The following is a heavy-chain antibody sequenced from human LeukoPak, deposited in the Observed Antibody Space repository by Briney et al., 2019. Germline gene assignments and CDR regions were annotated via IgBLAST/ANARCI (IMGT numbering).Heavy chain of an antibody. J-gene: IGHJ4*02. CDR3: AKSRSGYEEFDY. CDR1: GFTFSSYA. D-gene: IGHD5-12*01. V-gene: IGHV3-23*01. CDR2: ISGSGGST. Sequence: PGGSLRLSCAASGFTFSSYAMSWVRQAPGKGLEWVSAISGSGGSTYYADSVKGRFTISRDKSKNTLYLQMNSLRAEDTAVYYCAKSRSGYEEFDYWGQGTLVTVSS.